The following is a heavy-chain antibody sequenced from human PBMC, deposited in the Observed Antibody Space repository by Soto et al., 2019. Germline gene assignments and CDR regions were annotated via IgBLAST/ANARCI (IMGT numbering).Heavy chain of an antibody. Sequence: ASVKVSCKASGFTFTSSDVQWVRQARGQRLEWIGWIVVGSGNTNYAQKFQERVTITRDMSTSTAYMELSSLRSKDTAVYYCAVGYSDYDFAVAGGYYYGMDVWGQGTTVTVSS. V-gene: IGHV1-58*01. CDR3: AVGYSDYDFAVAGGYYYGMDV. D-gene: IGHD5-12*01. J-gene: IGHJ6*02. CDR1: GFTFTSSD. CDR2: IVVGSGNT.